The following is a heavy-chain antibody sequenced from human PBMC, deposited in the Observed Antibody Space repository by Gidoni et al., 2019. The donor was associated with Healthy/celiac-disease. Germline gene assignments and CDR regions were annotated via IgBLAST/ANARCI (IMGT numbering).Heavy chain of an antibody. CDR2: IFSNDEK. D-gene: IGHD3-3*01. Sequence: QFTLQDSVPVLVKPTETLTLTCTVSGFSLSNARMGVSWIRQPPGKALEWLAHIFSNDEKSYSTSLKSRLTISKDTSKSQVVLTMTNMDPVDTATYYCARYYECWSGSYYYYYMDVWGKGTTVTVSS. CDR3: ARYYECWSGSYYYYYMDV. CDR1: GFSLSNARMG. V-gene: IGHV2-26*01. J-gene: IGHJ6*03.